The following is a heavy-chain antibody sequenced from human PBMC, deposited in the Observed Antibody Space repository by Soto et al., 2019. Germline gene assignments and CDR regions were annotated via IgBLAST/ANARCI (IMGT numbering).Heavy chain of an antibody. CDR1: GGTFSSYT. Sequence: QVQLVQSGAEVKKPGSSVKVSCKASGGTFSSYTISWVRQAPGQGLEWMGRIIPILGIANYAQKFQGRVTITADKSTSTAYMELSRLRSEDTAVYYCARAGAYSSGWYVFNYWGQGTLVTVSS. V-gene: IGHV1-69*02. CDR3: ARAGAYSSGWYVFNY. CDR2: IIPILGIA. D-gene: IGHD6-19*01. J-gene: IGHJ4*02.